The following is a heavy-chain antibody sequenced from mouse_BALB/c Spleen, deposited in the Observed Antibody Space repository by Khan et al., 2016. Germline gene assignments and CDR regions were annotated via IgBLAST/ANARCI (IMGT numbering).Heavy chain of an antibody. V-gene: IGHV4-1*02. Sequence: EVKLLASGGVLVQPGGSLKLSCAASGYDFIIYWMSWVRQAPGKGLEWIGEINPDSSTINYTQSLKDKFIISRDNAKNTLYLQMSKVSSDDTSLYYCARPGYYGFFAYWGHGTLVTVSA. D-gene: IGHD1-2*01. CDR3: ARPGYYGFFAY. J-gene: IGHJ3*01. CDR2: INPDSSTI. CDR1: GYDFIIYW.